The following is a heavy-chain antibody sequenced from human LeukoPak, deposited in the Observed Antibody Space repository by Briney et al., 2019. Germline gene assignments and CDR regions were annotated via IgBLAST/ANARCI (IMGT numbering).Heavy chain of an antibody. CDR2: IGSSSGTI. J-gene: IGHJ4*02. CDR3: ARDNKGYCSGGSCYSDGLSY. Sequence: GGSLRLSCAASKFTFSSYSMNWVRQAPGKGPEWISYIGSSSGTIYYADSVKGRFTISRDNAKNSLYLQMNSLRAEDTAVYYCARDNKGYCSGGSCYSDGLSYWGQGTLVTVSS. D-gene: IGHD2-15*01. V-gene: IGHV3-48*01. CDR1: KFTFSSYS.